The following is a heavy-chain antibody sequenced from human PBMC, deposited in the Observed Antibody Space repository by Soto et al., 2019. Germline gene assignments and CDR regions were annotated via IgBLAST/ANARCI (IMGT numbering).Heavy chain of an antibody. CDR2: INTYNGKT. CDR3: ARVDVYVTPSPQDV. V-gene: IGHV1-18*01. CDR1: GYIFTSYG. J-gene: IGHJ6*02. Sequence: ASVKVSCKTSGYIFTSYGIGWARQAPGQGLEWMGWINTYNGKTNYAQNLQGRVTLTTDTSTSTAYMELRSLRSNDTAIYYCARVDVYVTPSPQDVWGQGTTVTVSS. D-gene: IGHD3-16*01.